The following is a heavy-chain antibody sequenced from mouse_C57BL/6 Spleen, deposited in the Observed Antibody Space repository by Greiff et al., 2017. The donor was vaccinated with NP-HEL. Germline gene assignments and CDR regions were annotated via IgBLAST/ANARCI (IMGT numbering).Heavy chain of an antibody. CDR1: GYSFTGYY. CDR2: INPSTGGT. D-gene: IGHD2-3*01. Sequence: EVQLQQSGPELVKPGASVKISCKASGYSFTGYYMSWVKQSPEKSLEWIGEINPSTGGTTYNQKFKAKATLTVDKSSSTAYMQLKSLTSEDSAVYYCARGLLGFAYWGQGTLVTVSA. J-gene: IGHJ3*01. CDR3: ARGLLGFAY. V-gene: IGHV1-42*01.